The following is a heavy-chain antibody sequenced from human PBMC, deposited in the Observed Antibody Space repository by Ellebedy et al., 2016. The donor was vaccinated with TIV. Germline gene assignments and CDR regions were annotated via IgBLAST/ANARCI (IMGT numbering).Heavy chain of an antibody. V-gene: IGHV3-43*01. CDR2: ITHNGGFT. CDR1: GFIFHDYT. CDR3: ARERERIIDY. J-gene: IGHJ4*02. D-gene: IGHD2/OR15-2a*01. Sequence: GESLKISCAASGFIFHDYTMHWLRQAPGKVPEWVSLITHNGGFTNYAESVKGRFTISRHNGEASVYLQMNSLTTEDTALYYCARERERIIDYWGQGTLVTVSS.